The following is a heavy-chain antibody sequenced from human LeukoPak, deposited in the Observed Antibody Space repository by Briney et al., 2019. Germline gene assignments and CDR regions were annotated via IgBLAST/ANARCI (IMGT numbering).Heavy chain of an antibody. J-gene: IGHJ3*02. V-gene: IGHV3-48*04. Sequence: GGSLRLSCAASGFTFRSYWMSWVRQAPGKGLKWVSYISSSSSTIYYADSVKGRFTISRDNAKNSLYLQMNSLRAEDTAVYYCARDFSPWLHRQGATTGAGAFDIWGQGTMVTVSS. CDR1: GFTFRSYW. D-gene: IGHD1-26*01. CDR3: ARDFSPWLHRQGATTGAGAFDI. CDR2: ISSSSSTI.